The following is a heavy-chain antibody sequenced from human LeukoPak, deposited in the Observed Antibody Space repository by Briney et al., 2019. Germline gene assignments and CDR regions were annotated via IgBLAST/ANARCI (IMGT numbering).Heavy chain of an antibody. J-gene: IGHJ4*02. CDR3: ARDFPYCSSTSCYNY. D-gene: IGHD2-2*02. CDR2: INGDGSTT. V-gene: IGHV3-74*01. CDR1: GFTFNSDW. Sequence: GGSLRLSCAASGFTFNSDWMHWVHQAPGKGLVWVSHINGDGSTTGYADSVKGRFTISRDNAKNTLYLQMNSLRAEDTAVYYCARDFPYCSSTSCYNYWGQGTLVTVSS.